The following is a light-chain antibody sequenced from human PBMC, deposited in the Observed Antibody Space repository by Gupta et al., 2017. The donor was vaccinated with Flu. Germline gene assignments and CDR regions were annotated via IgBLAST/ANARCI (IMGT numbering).Light chain of an antibody. CDR3: RSYDNSQTTVV. CDR1: SSGVGNNY. CDR2: DNG. V-gene: IGLV1-51*01. J-gene: IGLJ3*02. Sequence: TTSTAASSSGVGNNYVSWYQQNPGTAPNLLMYDNGRRPSGVPERFSGSKSGTSATLNITGLQTGDEADYYCRSYDNSQTTVVFGGGTKLTVL.